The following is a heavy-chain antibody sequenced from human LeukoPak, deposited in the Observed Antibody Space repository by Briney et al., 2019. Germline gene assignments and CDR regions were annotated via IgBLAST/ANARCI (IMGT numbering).Heavy chain of an antibody. J-gene: IGHJ3*01. CDR2: IYYTGTT. V-gene: IGHV4-61*08. CDR3: ARRWVYDKRAFDA. CDR1: GGSISSGGYY. Sequence: PSETLSLTCAVSGGSISSGGYYWSWIRQPPGKGQEWIGYIYYTGTTDSNPSLKSRVTISLDTSKNQFSLNLSSVTAADTAVYYCARRWVYDKRAFDAWGQGTMVTVSS. D-gene: IGHD3-16*01.